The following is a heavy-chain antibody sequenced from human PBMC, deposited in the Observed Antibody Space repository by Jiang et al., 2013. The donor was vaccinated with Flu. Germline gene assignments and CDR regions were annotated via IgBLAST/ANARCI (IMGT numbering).Heavy chain of an antibody. V-gene: IGHV1-69-2*01. CDR2: LDLGDGEA. CDR3: AKATGGEYSGYQSTYFAY. J-gene: IGHJ4*02. Sequence: SGAEVKKPGATVKISCKVFGYSFTDYYIHWMRQAPGKGLEWVGLLDLGDGEAIYAENIQGRVTISADTSEDTAYMSLSSLNSDDTAVYYCAKATGGEYSGYQSTYFAYWGQGTLVIVSS. CDR1: GYSFTDYY. D-gene: IGHD5-12*01.